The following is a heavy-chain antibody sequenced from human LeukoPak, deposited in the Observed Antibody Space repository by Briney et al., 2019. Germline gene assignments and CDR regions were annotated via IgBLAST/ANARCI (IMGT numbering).Heavy chain of an antibody. Sequence: SETLSLTCAVSGGSISSSNWWSWVRQPPGKGLEWTGEIYHSGSTNYNPSLKSRVTISVDKSKNQFSLKLSSVTAADTAVYYCARDSGYSYGTDFDYWGQGTLVTVSS. CDR3: ARDSGYSYGTDFDY. D-gene: IGHD5-18*01. J-gene: IGHJ4*02. CDR1: GGSISSSNW. CDR2: IYHSGST. V-gene: IGHV4-4*02.